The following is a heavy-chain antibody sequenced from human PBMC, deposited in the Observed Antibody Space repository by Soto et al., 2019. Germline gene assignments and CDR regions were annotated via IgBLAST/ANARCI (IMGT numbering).Heavy chain of an antibody. CDR3: SNFGQYYFFNDGSSPTIPSVF. CDR2: ISGSGGST. V-gene: IGHV3-23*01. J-gene: IGHJ3*01. D-gene: IGHD3-10*01. Sequence: GGELRLSCTASGFTFSRYAMSLVRLAPGKGMEWVSAISGSGGSTYYADSVKGRFTLSRDNSQNTLYLQMNSLRAEDTALYYCSNFGQYYFFNDGSSPTIPSVFRGQGTPVTV. CDR1: GFTFSRYA.